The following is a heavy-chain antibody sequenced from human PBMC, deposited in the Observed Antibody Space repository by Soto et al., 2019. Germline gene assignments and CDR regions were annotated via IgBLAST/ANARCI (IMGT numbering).Heavy chain of an antibody. D-gene: IGHD6-13*01. Sequence: SETLSLTCTVSGGSISSGDYYWSWIRQPPGKGLEWIGYIYYSGSTYYNPSLKSRVTISVDTSKNQFSLKLSSVTAADTAVYYCARRTRSSAYSSSSYPTRHCGMDVWGQGTTVT. CDR1: GGSISSGDYY. CDR3: ARRTRSSAYSSSSYPTRHCGMDV. CDR2: IYYSGST. J-gene: IGHJ6*02. V-gene: IGHV4-30-4*01.